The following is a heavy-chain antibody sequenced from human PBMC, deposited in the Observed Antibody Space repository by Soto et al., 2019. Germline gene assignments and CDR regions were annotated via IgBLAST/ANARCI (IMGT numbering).Heavy chain of an antibody. J-gene: IGHJ4*02. Sequence: EVKLEESGGGLVQTGGSLRLSCAVSGFTFSGYWMRWVRQSPGRGLEGVANIKDDGSQTYYVGSVRGRFTISRDNGQNSLYLLMNSLRVEDTAVYYCATAVRGSAWSYWGQGTLVTVSS. D-gene: IGHD6-19*01. CDR3: ATAVRGSAWSY. V-gene: IGHV3-7*01. CDR1: GFTFSGYW. CDR2: IKDDGSQT.